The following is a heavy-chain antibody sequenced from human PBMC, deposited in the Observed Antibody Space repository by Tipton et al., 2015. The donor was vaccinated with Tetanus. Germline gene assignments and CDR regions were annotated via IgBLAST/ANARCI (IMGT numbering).Heavy chain of an antibody. J-gene: IGHJ4*02. CDR3: ASGSALDY. CDR1: GFIYSSHT. Sequence: SLRLSCEVSGFIYSSHTMNWVRQAPGKGLEWVASVSGTSSYIYYADSLKGRFTISRDNAKNSLYLQMNNLRAEDTAVYFCASGSALDYWGQGTLVTVSS. CDR2: VSGTSSYI. D-gene: IGHD6-25*01. V-gene: IGHV3-21*06.